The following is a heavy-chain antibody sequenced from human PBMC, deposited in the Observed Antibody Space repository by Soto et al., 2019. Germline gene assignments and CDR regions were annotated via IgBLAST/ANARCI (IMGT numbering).Heavy chain of an antibody. Sequence: QVQLVESGGGLVQPGGSLRLSCAASGFTFSDYDMNWIRQTPGKGLEWVSYINSDGTTIYYSDSVKGRFTISRDNAKNSLYLQMNSLRAEDTAVYYCARVLIVATTLGGMDVWGQGTTVTVSS. J-gene: IGHJ6*02. V-gene: IGHV3-11*01. CDR3: ARVLIVATTLGGMDV. CDR1: GFTFSDYD. D-gene: IGHD5-12*01. CDR2: INSDGTTI.